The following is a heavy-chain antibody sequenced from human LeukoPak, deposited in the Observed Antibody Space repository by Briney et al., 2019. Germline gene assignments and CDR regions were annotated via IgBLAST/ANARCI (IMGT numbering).Heavy chain of an antibody. V-gene: IGHV3-48*01. CDR3: ARRGDSTMIGDQ. Sequence: GGSLRLSCAASGFTFSSYGMNWVRQAPGKGLEWLSYLSNTGNIHYAQSVKGRFTISRDNAKSSLYLQMDGLRAEDTAVYYCARRGDSTMIGDQWGQGILVTVAS. CDR2: LSNTGNI. D-gene: IGHD3-10*02. J-gene: IGHJ4*02. CDR1: GFTFSSYG.